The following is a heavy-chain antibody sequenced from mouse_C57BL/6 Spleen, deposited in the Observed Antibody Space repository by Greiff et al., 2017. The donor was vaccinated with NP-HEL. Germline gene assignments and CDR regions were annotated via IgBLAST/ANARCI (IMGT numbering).Heavy chain of an antibody. CDR2: ISSGGDYI. CDR1: GFTFSSYA. Sequence: EVQVVESGEGLVKPGGSLKLSCAASGFTFSSYAMSWVRQTPEKRLEWVAYISSGGDYIYYADTVKGRFTISRDNARNTLYLQMSSLKSEDTAMYYCTREDYYGSSYEWYFDVWGTGTTVTVSS. V-gene: IGHV5-9-1*02. D-gene: IGHD1-1*01. J-gene: IGHJ1*03. CDR3: TREDYYGSSYEWYFDV.